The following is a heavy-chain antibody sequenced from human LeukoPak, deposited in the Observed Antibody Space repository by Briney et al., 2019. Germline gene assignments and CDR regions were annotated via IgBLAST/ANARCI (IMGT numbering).Heavy chain of an antibody. CDR1: GYSFTGYY. D-gene: IGHD3-10*01. J-gene: IGHJ5*02. CDR3: ARDSNTMVRGVIIKGGWFDP. V-gene: IGHV1-2*02. Sequence: ASVKVSCKASGYSFTGYYMHWVRQAPGQGLEWMGWINPDSGATNSAQKFQGRVTMTRDTSISTAYMELSRLRSDDTAVYYCARDSNTMVRGVIIKGGWFDPWGQGTLVTVSS. CDR2: INPDSGAT.